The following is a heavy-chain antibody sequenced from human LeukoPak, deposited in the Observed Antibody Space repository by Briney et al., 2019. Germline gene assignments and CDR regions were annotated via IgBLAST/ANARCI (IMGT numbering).Heavy chain of an antibody. D-gene: IGHD5-12*01. CDR3: ANVDIVATGEYYFDY. CDR1: GGSFSGYY. CDR2: INHSGST. V-gene: IGHV4-34*01. Sequence: SETLSLTCAVYGGSFSGYYWSWIRQPPGKGLEWIGEINHSGSTNYNPSLKSRVTISVDTSKNQFSLKLSSVTAADTAVYYCANVDIVATGEYYFDYWGQGTLVTVSS. J-gene: IGHJ4*02.